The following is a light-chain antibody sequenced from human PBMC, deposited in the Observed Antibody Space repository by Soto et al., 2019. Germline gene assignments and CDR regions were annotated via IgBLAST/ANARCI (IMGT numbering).Light chain of an antibody. CDR2: AAS. CDR1: QSIDNY. Sequence: DIQRPTSPLSLSASVGARVNLTFRTSQSIDNYLNWYQQKPVKANKLLMFAASTLQSGVPSRFSGSGSETDFTLTISSLQPEDLATDYCQQRYTTLFTVGPGTKGDI. V-gene: IGKV1-39*01. J-gene: IGKJ3*01. CDR3: QQRYTTLFT.